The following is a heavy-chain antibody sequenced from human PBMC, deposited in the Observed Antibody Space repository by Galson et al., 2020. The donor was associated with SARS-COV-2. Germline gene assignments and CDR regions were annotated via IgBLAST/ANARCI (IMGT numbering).Heavy chain of an antibody. Sequence: ASETLSLTCTVSAGSIRSSSYYWGWIRQPPGKGLEWIGSIYHTGSTYYNSSLESRVTISLDTSKKQFSLTLNSVTAADTAVYYCARRRAGFGSGTYYKRGAFDIWGPGTMVTVSS. CDR1: AGSIRSSSYY. V-gene: IGHV4-39*07. CDR2: IYHTGST. J-gene: IGHJ3*02. CDR3: ARRRAGFGSGTYYKRGAFDI. D-gene: IGHD3-10*01.